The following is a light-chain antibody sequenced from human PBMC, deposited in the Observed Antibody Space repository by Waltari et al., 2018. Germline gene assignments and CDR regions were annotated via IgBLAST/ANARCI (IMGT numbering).Light chain of an antibody. CDR2: ADN. Sequence: QSVLTQPPSVSGAPGQRVTIPCTGSTSNIGAGFDVHWYQHLQGTAPKLLISADNPRRSGVSDRFSGSQSGTSASLAITGLQAEDEADYYCQSYDSSLSGWVFGGGTKLTVL. V-gene: IGLV1-40*01. CDR1: TSNIGAGFD. CDR3: QSYDSSLSGWV. J-gene: IGLJ3*02.